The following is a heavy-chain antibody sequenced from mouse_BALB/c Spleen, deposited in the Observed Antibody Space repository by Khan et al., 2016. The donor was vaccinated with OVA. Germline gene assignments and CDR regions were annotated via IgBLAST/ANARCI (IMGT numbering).Heavy chain of an antibody. J-gene: IGHJ4*01. CDR3: AKFTPDYYSMDY. V-gene: IGHV2-3*01. CDR2: MWGDGST. CDR1: GFSLTNYG. Sequence: QVQLKESGPGLVAPSQSLSITCTVSGFSLTNYGVNWVRQPPGKGLEWLGVMWGDGSTNFHSALKSRLIISKDNSQSQVFLELNSLQTDDTATYYCAKFTPDYYSMDYWGQGNSVTVSS.